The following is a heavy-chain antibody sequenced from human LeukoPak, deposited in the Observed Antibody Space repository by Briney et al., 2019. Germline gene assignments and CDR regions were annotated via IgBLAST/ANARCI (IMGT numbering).Heavy chain of an antibody. CDR3: ARDPVFTSLVIVVAGEAFDI. D-gene: IGHD6-19*01. Sequence: ASVKVSCKASGYTFTSYGISWVRQAPGQGLEWMGWISAYNGNTNYAQKLQGRVTMTTDTSTSTAYMELRSLRSDDTAVYYCARDPVFTSLVIVVAGEAFDIWGQGTMVTVSS. CDR1: GYTFTSYG. V-gene: IGHV1-18*01. J-gene: IGHJ3*02. CDR2: ISAYNGNT.